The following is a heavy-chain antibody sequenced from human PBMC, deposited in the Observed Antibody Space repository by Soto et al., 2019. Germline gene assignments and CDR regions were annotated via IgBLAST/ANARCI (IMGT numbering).Heavy chain of an antibody. V-gene: IGHV4-30-4*01. Sequence: PSETLSLTCTVSGGSISSGDYYWSWIRQPPGKGLEWIGYIYYSGSTYYNPSLKSRVTISVDTSKNQFSLKLSSVTAADTAVYYCARSTVRSYYYYGMDVWGQGTTVTVS. CDR1: GGSISSGDYY. D-gene: IGHD4-4*01. CDR2: IYYSGST. J-gene: IGHJ6*02. CDR3: ARSTVRSYYYYGMDV.